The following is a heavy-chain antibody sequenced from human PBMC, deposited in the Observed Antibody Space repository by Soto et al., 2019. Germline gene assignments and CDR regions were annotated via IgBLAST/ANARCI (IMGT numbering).Heavy chain of an antibody. CDR1: GFTFSSYA. CDR3: AKNANYDFWSGYYYGMDV. D-gene: IGHD3-3*01. CDR2: ISGSGGST. V-gene: IGHV3-23*01. J-gene: IGHJ6*02. Sequence: GGSLRLSCAASGFTFSSYAMSWIRQAPGKGLEWVSAISGSGGSTYYADSVKGRFTISRDNSKNTLYLQMNSLRAEDTAVYYCAKNANYDFWSGYYYGMDVWGQGXTVTVSS.